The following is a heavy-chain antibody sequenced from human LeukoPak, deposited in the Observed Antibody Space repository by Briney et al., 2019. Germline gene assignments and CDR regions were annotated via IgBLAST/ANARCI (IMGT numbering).Heavy chain of an antibody. CDR1: GFTFSSYS. CDR2: ISSSSSYI. V-gene: IGHV3-21*01. CDR3: ARELREHGVFDI. D-gene: IGHD1-26*01. J-gene: IGHJ3*02. Sequence: GGSLRLSCAASGFTFSSYSMNWVRQTPGKGLEWVSSISSSSSYIYYADSVKGRFTISRDNAKNSLYLQMNSLRAEDTAVYYCARELREHGVFDIWGQGTMVTVSS.